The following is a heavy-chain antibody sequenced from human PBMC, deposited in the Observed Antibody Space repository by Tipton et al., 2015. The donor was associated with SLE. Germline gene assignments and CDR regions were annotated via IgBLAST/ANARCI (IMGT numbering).Heavy chain of an antibody. Sequence: SLRLSCAASGFTFSSYAMHWVRQAPGKGLEWVAVISYDGSNKYYADSVKGRFTISRDNSKNTLYLQMNSLRAEDTAVYYCARDSPSTTGGGGFDYWGQGTLVTVYS. D-gene: IGHD4-17*01. CDR2: ISYDGSNK. V-gene: IGHV3-30*04. J-gene: IGHJ4*02. CDR1: GFTFSSYA. CDR3: ARDSPSTTGGGGFDY.